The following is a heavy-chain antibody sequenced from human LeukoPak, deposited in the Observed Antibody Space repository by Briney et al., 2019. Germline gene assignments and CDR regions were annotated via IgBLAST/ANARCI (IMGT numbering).Heavy chain of an antibody. V-gene: IGHV1-2*02. J-gene: IGHJ4*02. CDR3: ARGHCSSTSCYMFDY. D-gene: IGHD2-2*02. Sequence: ASVNVSCKASGYTFTCYDMHWVRQAPGQGLEWMGWVNPNSVGTNYAQKFQGRVTMTRDTSISTAYMELSRLRSDDTAVYYCARGHCSSTSCYMFDYWGQGTLVTVSS. CDR1: GYTFTCYD. CDR2: VNPNSVGT.